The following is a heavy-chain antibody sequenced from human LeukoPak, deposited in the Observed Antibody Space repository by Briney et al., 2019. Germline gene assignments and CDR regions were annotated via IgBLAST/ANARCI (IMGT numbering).Heavy chain of an antibody. J-gene: IGHJ4*02. V-gene: IGHV3-21*06. CDR2: ITSNIYT. D-gene: IGHD5-18*01. CDR3: ARERHTSMVALDS. CDR1: GFTFSSYI. Sequence: GGSLRLSCAASGFTFSSYILNWVRQAPGKGLEWVSCITSNIYTYYADSVRGRFTISRDNSQNSVYLVMNSLRAEDTAVYYCARERHTSMVALDSWGQGTLVTVSS.